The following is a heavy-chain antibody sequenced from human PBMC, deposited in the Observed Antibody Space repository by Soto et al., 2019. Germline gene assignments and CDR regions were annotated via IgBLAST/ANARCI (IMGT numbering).Heavy chain of an antibody. CDR3: ARLTTTSDPDY. J-gene: IGHJ4*02. CDR1: GGSFSGYY. CDR2: INHSGST. Sequence: SETLSLNCAVYGGSFSGYYWSWIRQPPGKGLEWIGEINHSGSTNYNPSLKSRVTISVDTSKNQFSLKLSSVTAADTAVYYCARLTTTSDPDYWGQGTLVTVSS. D-gene: IGHD1-1*01. V-gene: IGHV4-34*01.